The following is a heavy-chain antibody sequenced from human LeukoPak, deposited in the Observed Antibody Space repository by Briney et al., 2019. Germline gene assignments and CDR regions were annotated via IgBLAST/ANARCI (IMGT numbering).Heavy chain of an antibody. CDR3: AKDFGAVPPTGFDY. D-gene: IGHD2-2*01. Sequence: SGGSLRLSCAASGFTFSSYAMSWVRQAPGKGLEGGSAISGSGGSTYYADSVKGRFTISRDNSKNTLYLQMNSLRAEDTAVYYCAKDFGAVPPTGFDYWGQGTLVTVSS. CDR2: ISGSGGST. J-gene: IGHJ4*02. CDR1: GFTFSSYA. V-gene: IGHV3-23*01.